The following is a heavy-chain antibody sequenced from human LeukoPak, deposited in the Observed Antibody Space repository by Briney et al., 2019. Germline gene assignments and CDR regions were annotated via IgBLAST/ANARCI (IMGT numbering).Heavy chain of an antibody. Sequence: PSETLSLTCTVSGGSISSYYWSWIRQPAGKGLEWIGRIYTSGSTNYNPSLKSRVTMSVDTSKNQFSLKLSSVTAADTAVYYCTGKYYDFWSGYFRWSPWGQGTLVTVSS. V-gene: IGHV4-4*07. CDR1: GGSISSYY. CDR3: TGKYYDFWSGYFRWSP. D-gene: IGHD3-3*01. J-gene: IGHJ5*02. CDR2: IYTSGST.